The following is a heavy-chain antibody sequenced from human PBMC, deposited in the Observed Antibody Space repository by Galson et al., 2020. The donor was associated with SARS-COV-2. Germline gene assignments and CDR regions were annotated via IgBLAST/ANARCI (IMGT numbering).Heavy chain of an antibody. Sequence: ASETLSLTCTVSGGSISSSSNYWGWIRQPPGGGLEWIASIYSSGSTNYNPSLKSRVTISIDTSKNQLSLMVSSVTAADTAVYYCASSGFGEYRRFDPWGRELWSPSPQ. V-gene: IGHV4-39*07. D-gene: IGHD3-10*01. CDR1: GGSISSSSNY. J-gene: IGHJ5*02. CDR3: ASSGFGEYRRFDP. CDR2: IYSSGST.